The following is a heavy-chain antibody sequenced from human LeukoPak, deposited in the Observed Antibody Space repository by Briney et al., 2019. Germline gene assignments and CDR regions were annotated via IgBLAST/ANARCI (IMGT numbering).Heavy chain of an antibody. Sequence: PSETLSLTCTVSGGSISSSSYYWGWIRQPPGKGLEWIGSIYYSGSTYYNPSLKSRVTISVDTSKNQFSLKLSSVTAADTAVYYCARDEPYYYDSSGYLLGYFDLWGRGTLVTVSS. V-gene: IGHV4-39*07. CDR3: ARDEPYYYDSSGYLLGYFDL. CDR1: GGSISSSSYY. J-gene: IGHJ2*01. D-gene: IGHD3-22*01. CDR2: IYYSGST.